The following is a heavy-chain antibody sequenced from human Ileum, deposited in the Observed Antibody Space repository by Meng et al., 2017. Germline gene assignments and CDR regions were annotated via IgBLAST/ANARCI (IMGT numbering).Heavy chain of an antibody. CDR1: GDSVSSNSAT. D-gene: IGHD3-22*01. J-gene: IGHJ3*02. CDR3: ARWESSGDAFDI. CDR2: TFYRSKWYN. Sequence: SETLSLTCAISGDSVSSNSATWNWIRQSPSRGLEWLGRTFYRSKWYNDYAVSVKSRININPDTSKNQFSLQLNSVTPEDTAVYYCARWESSGDAFDIWGQGTMVTVSS. V-gene: IGHV6-1*01.